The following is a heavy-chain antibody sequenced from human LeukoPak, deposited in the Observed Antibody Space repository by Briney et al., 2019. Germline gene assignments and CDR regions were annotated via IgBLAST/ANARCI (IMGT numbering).Heavy chain of an antibody. V-gene: IGHV5-51*01. CDR1: GYSFTSYW. D-gene: IGHD6-19*01. Sequence: TGESLKISCKGSGYSFTSYWIGWVRQMPGKGLEWMGIIYPGDSDTRYSPPFQGQVTISADKSISTAYLQWSSLKASDTAMYYCARLLVDYSSGYQGKMGETFDYWGQGTLVTVSS. J-gene: IGHJ4*02. CDR2: IYPGDSDT. CDR3: ARLLVDYSSGYQGKMGETFDY.